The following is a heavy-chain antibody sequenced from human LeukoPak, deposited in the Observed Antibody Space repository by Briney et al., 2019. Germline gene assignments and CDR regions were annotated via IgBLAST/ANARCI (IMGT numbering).Heavy chain of an antibody. V-gene: IGHV1-8*02. CDR1: GYTFTSYG. J-gene: IGHJ3*02. D-gene: IGHD3-3*01. CDR2: RNPNSGNT. CDR3: ARGNEYYDFWSGYSGRVFDI. Sequence: ASVKVSCKASGYTFTSYGINWVRQATGQGLEWMGWRNPNSGNTGYAQKFQGRVTMTRNTSISAAYMELSSLRSEDTAVYYCARGNEYYDFWSGYSGRVFDIWGQGTMVTVSS.